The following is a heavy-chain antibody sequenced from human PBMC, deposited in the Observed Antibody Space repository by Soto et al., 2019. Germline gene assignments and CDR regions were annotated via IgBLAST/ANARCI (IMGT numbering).Heavy chain of an antibody. D-gene: IGHD3-10*01. CDR1: GGSISSSNL. J-gene: IGHJ5*02. Sequence: SETLSLTCAVSGGSISSSNLWSWVRQPPGKGLEWIGEIYHSGSTNYNPSLKSRVTISVDTSKNQFSLKLSSVTAADTAVYYCARHSYYYGSTYGCWLDPWGQGTLVTVSS. V-gene: IGHV4-4*02. CDR3: ARHSYYYGSTYGCWLDP. CDR2: IYHSGST.